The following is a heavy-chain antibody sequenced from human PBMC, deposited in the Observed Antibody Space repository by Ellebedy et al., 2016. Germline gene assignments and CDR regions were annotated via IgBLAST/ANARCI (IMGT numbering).Heavy chain of an antibody. CDR3: ARTGDEQQLRYKSGWFDP. D-gene: IGHD6-13*01. V-gene: IGHV4-38-2*02. CDR1: GYSISSGYY. CDR2: IYHSGST. J-gene: IGHJ5*02. Sequence: SETLSLXXTVSGYSISSGYYWGWIRQPPGKGLEWIGSIYHSGSTYYNPSLKSRVTISVDTSKNQFSLKLSSVTAADTAVYYCARTGDEQQLRYKSGWFDPWGQGTLVTVSS.